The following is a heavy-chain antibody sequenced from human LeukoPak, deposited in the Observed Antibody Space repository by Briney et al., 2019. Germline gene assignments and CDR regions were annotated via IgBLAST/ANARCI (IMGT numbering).Heavy chain of an antibody. CDR3: TTRPGIAAAGTYYCNGMDV. CDR2: IKSKTDGGTS. Sequence: GGALRLPCAASGFTFRNALLSWLRQAPGKGLEWVGRIKSKTDGGTSDYATRLKGRFTNSRDDVEHTLYLQRTSLKTEDTAVYYCTTRPGIAAAGTYYCNGMDVWGQGTTWTVSS. J-gene: IGHJ6*02. D-gene: IGHD6-13*01. V-gene: IGHV3-15*01. CDR1: GFTFRNAL.